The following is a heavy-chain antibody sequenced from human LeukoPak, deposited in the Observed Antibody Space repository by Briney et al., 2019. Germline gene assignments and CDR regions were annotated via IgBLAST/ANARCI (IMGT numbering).Heavy chain of an antibody. V-gene: IGHV3-23*01. CDR1: GFTFSSYA. Sequence: GGSLRLSCAASGFTFSSYAMSWVRQAPGKGLEGVSAISGSGGSTYYADSVKGRFTISRDNSKNTLYLQMNSLRAEDTAVYYCAKDGTSAYYYDSSGSERDAFDIWGQGTMVTVSS. J-gene: IGHJ3*02. CDR3: AKDGTSAYYYDSSGSERDAFDI. CDR2: ISGSGGST. D-gene: IGHD3-22*01.